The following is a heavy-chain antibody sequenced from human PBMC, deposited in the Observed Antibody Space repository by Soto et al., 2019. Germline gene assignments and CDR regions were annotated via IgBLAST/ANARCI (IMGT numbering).Heavy chain of an antibody. CDR1: GSPVGTNT. CDR2: IYGGGDT. D-gene: IGHD2-2*01. V-gene: IGHV3-66*01. CDR3: AKEEGGCSSTSCNLYYYYYMDV. J-gene: IGHJ6*03. Sequence: EVQLVESGGGLVQPGGPRSLPCAASGSPVGTNTLSGAGRAQGRGLEWAPVIYGGGDTFYADSVKGRFTISRDNSKNTLYLQMNSLRAEDTAVYYCAKEEGGCSSTSCNLYYYYYMDVWGKGTTVTVSS.